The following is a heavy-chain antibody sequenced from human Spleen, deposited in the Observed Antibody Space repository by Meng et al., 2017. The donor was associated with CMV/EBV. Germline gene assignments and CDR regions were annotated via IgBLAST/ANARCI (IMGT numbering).Heavy chain of an antibody. J-gene: IGHJ5*02. CDR3: ARGRTTVTTDENWFDP. Sequence: QWQHQRGGAGLLKPSETLSLTCAVYGGSFSGYYWSWIRQPPGKGLEWIGEINHSGSTNYNPSLKSRVTISVDTSKNQFSLKLSSVTAADTAVYYCARGRTTVTTDENWFDPWGQGTLVTVSS. V-gene: IGHV4-34*01. CDR2: INHSGST. CDR1: GGSFSGYY. D-gene: IGHD4-17*01.